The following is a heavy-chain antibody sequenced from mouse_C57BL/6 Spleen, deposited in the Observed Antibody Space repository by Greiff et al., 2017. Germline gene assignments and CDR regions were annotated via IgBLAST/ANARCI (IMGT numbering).Heavy chain of an antibody. CDR2: INPNNGGT. CDR1: GYTFTDYY. J-gene: IGHJ4*01. Sequence: EVQLQQSGPELVKPGASVKISCKASGYTFTDYYMNWVKQSHGKSLEWIGDINPNNGGTSYNQKFKGKATLTVDKSSSTAYMELRSLTSEDSAVYYWARSPAQATGYAMDYWGQGTSVTVSS. D-gene: IGHD3-2*02. CDR3: ARSPAQATGYAMDY. V-gene: IGHV1-26*01.